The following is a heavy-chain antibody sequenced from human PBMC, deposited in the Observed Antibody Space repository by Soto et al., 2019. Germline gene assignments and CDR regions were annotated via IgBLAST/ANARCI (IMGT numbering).Heavy chain of an antibody. D-gene: IGHD2-2*01. Sequence: ASVKVSCKASGYTLTSYGISWVRQAPGQGLEGMGWISSYNCNTNYAQKLQGRVTMTTDTSTSTAYMELRSLRSDDTAVYYCARYYIVVVPAALGYYYYYMDVWGQGTTVTVSS. J-gene: IGHJ6*03. CDR1: GYTLTSYG. CDR2: ISSYNCNT. CDR3: ARYYIVVVPAALGYYYYYMDV. V-gene: IGHV1-18*01.